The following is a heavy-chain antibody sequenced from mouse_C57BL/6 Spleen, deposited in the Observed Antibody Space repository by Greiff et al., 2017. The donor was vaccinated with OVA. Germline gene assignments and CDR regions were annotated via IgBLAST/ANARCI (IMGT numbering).Heavy chain of an antibody. J-gene: IGHJ4*01. V-gene: IGHV1-82*01. Sequence: VQLQESGPELVKPGASVKISCKASGYAFSSSWMNWVKQRPGKGLEWIGRIYPGDGDTNYNGKFKGKATLTADKSSSTAYMQLSSLTSEDSAVYFCARRRITTVVDAMDYWGQGTSVTVSS. D-gene: IGHD1-1*01. CDR1: GYAFSSSW. CDR3: ARRRITTVVDAMDY. CDR2: IYPGDGDT.